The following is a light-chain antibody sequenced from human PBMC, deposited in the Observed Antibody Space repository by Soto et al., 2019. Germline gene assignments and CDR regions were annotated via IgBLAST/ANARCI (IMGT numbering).Light chain of an antibody. CDR2: EVS. V-gene: IGLV2-14*01. Sequence: QSALTQPASVSGSPGQSITISCTGTTXDVGGYSFVSWYQLHPGKAPKLMIYEVSNRPSGVSNRFSGSKSGNTASLTISGLQAEDESDYYCSSYTTSGTRVFGTGTKATVL. CDR1: TXDVGGYSF. J-gene: IGLJ1*01. CDR3: SSYTTSGTRV.